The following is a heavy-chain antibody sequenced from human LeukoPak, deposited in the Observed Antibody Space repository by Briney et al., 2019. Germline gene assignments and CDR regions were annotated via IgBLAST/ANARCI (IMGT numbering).Heavy chain of an antibody. CDR1: GFTVSSNY. CDR3: ARWGSVGYSGYDLFDS. Sequence: GGSLRLSCAASGFTVSSNYMNWIRQAPGKGLEWVSVIYGGGNTDYADSVKGRFNISRDNSKNTLYLQMSSLRAEDKAVYYCARWGSVGYSGYDLFDSWGQGTLVTVSS. J-gene: IGHJ4*02. CDR2: IYGGGNT. V-gene: IGHV3-66*01. D-gene: IGHD5-12*01.